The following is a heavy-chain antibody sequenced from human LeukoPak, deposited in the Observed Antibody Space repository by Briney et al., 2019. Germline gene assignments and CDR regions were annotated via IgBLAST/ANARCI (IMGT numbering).Heavy chain of an antibody. CDR3: AKGHLPMTLRIDV. V-gene: IGHV3-23*01. D-gene: IGHD3-22*01. Sequence: GGSLRLSCAASGLTFSSYEINWGRQAPGKGLEWVSGISGSGGSTYYADSVKGRFTISRDNSKHTLYMQMNSLRAEDTAVYFCAKGHLPMTLRIDVWGQGTTVTVSS. CDR2: ISGSGGST. CDR1: GLTFSSYE. J-gene: IGHJ6*02.